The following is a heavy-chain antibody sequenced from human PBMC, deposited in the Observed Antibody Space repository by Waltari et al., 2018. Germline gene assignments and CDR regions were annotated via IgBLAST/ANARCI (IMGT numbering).Heavy chain of an antibody. V-gene: IGHV4-34*01. D-gene: IGHD2-15*01. Sequence: QVQLQQWGAGLLKPSETLSLTCAVYGGSFSGYYWSWIRQPPGKGLAWIGEINHSGSTNYNPSLKSRVTISVDTSKNQFSLKLSSVTAADTAVYYCARGRRGYCSGGSCYWLDYWGQGTLVTVSS. CDR3: ARGRRGYCSGGSCYWLDY. CDR2: INHSGST. J-gene: IGHJ4*02. CDR1: GGSFSGYY.